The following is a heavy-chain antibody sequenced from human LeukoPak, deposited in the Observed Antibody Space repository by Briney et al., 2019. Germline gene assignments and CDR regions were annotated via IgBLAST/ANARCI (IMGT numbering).Heavy chain of an antibody. J-gene: IGHJ1*01. CDR2: ISYDGINE. CDR1: GFTFRNYG. Sequence: GGSLRLSCEVSGFTFRNYGMNWVRQAPGKGLEWVAVISYDGINEYYVDSVKGRFTISRDNSKNSLYLQMESLTIEDTAVYYCATGRVDYGDYGVVKHWGQGTLVTVSS. V-gene: IGHV3-30*03. D-gene: IGHD4-17*01. CDR3: ATGRVDYGDYGVVKH.